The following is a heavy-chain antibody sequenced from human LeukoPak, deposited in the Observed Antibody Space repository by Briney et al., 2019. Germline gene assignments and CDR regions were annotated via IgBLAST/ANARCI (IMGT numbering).Heavy chain of an antibody. D-gene: IGHD3-3*01. Sequence: SGTLSLTCAVSGGSISSSNWWSWVRQPPGKGLEWIGEVYHSGTTNYNPSLKSRVTISVDKSKNQFSLKLSSVTAADTAVYYCARVRSYNFLRGYFDYWGQGTLVTVSS. CDR1: GGSISSSNW. CDR2: VYHSGTT. J-gene: IGHJ4*02. V-gene: IGHV4-4*02. CDR3: ARVRSYNFLRGYFDY.